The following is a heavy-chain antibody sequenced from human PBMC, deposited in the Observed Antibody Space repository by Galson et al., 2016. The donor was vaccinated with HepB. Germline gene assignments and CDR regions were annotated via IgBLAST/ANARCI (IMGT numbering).Heavy chain of an antibody. D-gene: IGHD3-16*01. CDR3: GILYGGLDP. CDR2: ISGDGSDT. J-gene: IGHJ5*02. Sequence: SLRLSCAASGLPPNDYAMHWVRQVPGKGLECVSLISGDGSDTHYADSVKGRFSISRDNSKKSLYLQMNNLRSEDNALYYCGILYGGLDPWGQGTLVTVSS. CDR1: GLPPNDYA. V-gene: IGHV3-43*02.